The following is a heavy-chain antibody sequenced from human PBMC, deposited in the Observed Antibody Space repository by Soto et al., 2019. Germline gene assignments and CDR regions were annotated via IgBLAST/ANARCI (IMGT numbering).Heavy chain of an antibody. CDR2: ISSSSSYI. Sequence: EVQLVESGGGLVKPGGSLRLSCAASGFTFSSYSMNWVRQAPGKGLEWVSSISSSSSYIYYADSVKGRFTISRDNAKNSLYLQMNSLRAEDTAVYYCATTLYYDDTSGYRWGQGTLVTVSS. CDR3: ATTLYYDDTSGYR. V-gene: IGHV3-21*01. D-gene: IGHD3-22*01. CDR1: GFTFSSYS. J-gene: IGHJ4*02.